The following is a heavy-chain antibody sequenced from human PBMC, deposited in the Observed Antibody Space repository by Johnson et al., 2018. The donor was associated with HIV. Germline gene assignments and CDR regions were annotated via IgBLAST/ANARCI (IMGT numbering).Heavy chain of an antibody. D-gene: IGHD3-10*01. Sequence: VQLVESGGGVVQPGRSLRLSCAASGFSVSSNYMSWVRQSPGKGLEWVSVTYSGGSTYYSDSVKGRFTISRDNSKNTLYLQLNSLRAEDTALYSCAGLAVRGSAGAFDIWGQGTLVTVSS. CDR1: GFSVSSNY. CDR2: TYSGGST. CDR3: AGLAVRGSAGAFDI. J-gene: IGHJ3*02. V-gene: IGHV3-66*02.